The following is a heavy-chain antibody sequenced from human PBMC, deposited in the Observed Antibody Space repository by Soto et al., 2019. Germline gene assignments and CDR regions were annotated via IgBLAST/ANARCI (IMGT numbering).Heavy chain of an antibody. CDR2: INHSGST. Sequence: SEAVSLTYDVSGESVSSYYWRWIRQNQGKGLEWIGEINHSGSTNYNPSLKSRVTISVDTSKNQFSLKLSSVTAADTAVYYCARIAIGQYYYYYMDVWGKGTTVTVSS. J-gene: IGHJ6*03. CDR3: ARIAIGQYYYYYMDV. V-gene: IGHV4-34*01. CDR1: GESVSSYY. D-gene: IGHD6-13*01.